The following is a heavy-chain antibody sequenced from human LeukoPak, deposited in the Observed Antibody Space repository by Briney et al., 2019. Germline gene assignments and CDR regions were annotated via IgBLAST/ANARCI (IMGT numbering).Heavy chain of an antibody. Sequence: ASVKVSCKASGGTFSSYAISWVRQAPEQGLEWMGGIIPIFGTANYAQKFQGRVTITTDESTSTAYMELSSLRSEDTAVYYCARGRSSWYRAFDIWGQGTMVTVSS. D-gene: IGHD6-13*01. V-gene: IGHV1-69*05. CDR2: IIPIFGTA. CDR1: GGTFSSYA. J-gene: IGHJ3*02. CDR3: ARGRSSWYRAFDI.